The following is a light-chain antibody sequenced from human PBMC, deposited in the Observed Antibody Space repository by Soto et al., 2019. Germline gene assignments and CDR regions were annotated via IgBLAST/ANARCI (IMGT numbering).Light chain of an antibody. V-gene: IGKV3-20*01. CDR1: QSVNSR. Sequence: EIVLTQSPGTLALSPGERATLSCRASQSVNSRLAWYQHKPGQAPRLLISGASNRVSGIPARFSAWGSGTDFTLTISRVDPADFAFYYCQQYFTSPITIGQGTRLEIK. J-gene: IGKJ5*01. CDR3: QQYFTSPIT. CDR2: GAS.